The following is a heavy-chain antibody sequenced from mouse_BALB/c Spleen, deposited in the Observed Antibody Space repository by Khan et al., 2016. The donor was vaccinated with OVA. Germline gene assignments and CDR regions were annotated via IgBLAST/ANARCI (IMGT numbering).Heavy chain of an antibody. Sequence: EVELVESGGGLVQPGGSRKLSCAASGFTFSNFGMHWVRQAPEKGLEWVAYISSGSATIYYADTVKGRFTISRDNPKNTLFLQMTSVRSEDTAIYYCARSLITTWYFDVWGAGTTVTVSS. J-gene: IGHJ1*01. CDR3: ARSLITTWYFDV. D-gene: IGHD2-4*01. V-gene: IGHV5-17*02. CDR1: GFTFSNFG. CDR2: ISSGSATI.